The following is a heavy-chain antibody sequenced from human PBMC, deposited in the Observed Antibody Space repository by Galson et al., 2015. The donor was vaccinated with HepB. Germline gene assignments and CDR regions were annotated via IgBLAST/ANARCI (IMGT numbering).Heavy chain of an antibody. CDR2: IIPILGIA. Sequence: SVKVSCKASGGTFSSYTISWVRQAPGQGLEWMGRIIPILGIANYAQKFQGRVTITADKSTSTAYMELSSLRSEDTAVYYCARSPYSSSWYHLELWFDPWGQGTLVTVSS. J-gene: IGHJ5*02. V-gene: IGHV1-69*02. CDR1: GGTFSSYT. D-gene: IGHD6-13*01. CDR3: ARSPYSSSWYHLELWFDP.